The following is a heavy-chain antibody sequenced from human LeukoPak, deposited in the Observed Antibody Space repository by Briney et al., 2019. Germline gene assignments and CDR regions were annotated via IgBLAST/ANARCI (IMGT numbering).Heavy chain of an antibody. CDR2: ISSSSSYI. CDR1: GFTFSSYS. CDR3: ARDLDFWSGSNAFDI. V-gene: IGHV3-21*01. J-gene: IGHJ3*02. Sequence: GGSLRLSCAASGFTFSSYSMNRVRQAPGKGLEWVSSISSSSSYIYYADSVKGRFTISRGNAKNSLYLQMDSLRAEDTAVYYCARDLDFWSGSNAFDIWGQGTMVTVSS. D-gene: IGHD3-3*01.